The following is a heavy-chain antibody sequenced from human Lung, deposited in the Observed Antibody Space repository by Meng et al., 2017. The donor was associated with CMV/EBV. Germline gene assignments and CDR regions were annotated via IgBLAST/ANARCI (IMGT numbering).Heavy chain of an antibody. D-gene: IGHD3-3*01. J-gene: IGHJ6*04. Sequence: LXCAVYGGSFSGYYWSWIRQPPGKGLEWIGEINHSGSTNYNPSLKSRVTISVDTSKNQFSLKLSSVTAADTAVYYCARGRGFWSGSRYYYYGMDVWGTGTXVTVSS. CDR3: ARGRGFWSGSRYYYYGMDV. CDR1: GGSFSGYY. V-gene: IGHV4-34*01. CDR2: INHSGST.